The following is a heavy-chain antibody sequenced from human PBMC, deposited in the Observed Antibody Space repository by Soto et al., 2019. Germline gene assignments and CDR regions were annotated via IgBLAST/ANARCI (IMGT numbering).Heavy chain of an antibody. CDR2: INAGNGNT. CDR1: GYTFTSYA. CDR3: ARGVYDYDPKYYFDY. V-gene: IGHV1-3*01. Sequence: ASVKVSCKASGYTFTSYAMHWVRQAPGQRLEWMGWINAGNGNTKYSQKFQGRVTITRDTSASTAYMELSSLRSEDTAVYYCARGVYDYDPKYYFDYWGQGTLVTVSS. J-gene: IGHJ4*02. D-gene: IGHD3-16*01.